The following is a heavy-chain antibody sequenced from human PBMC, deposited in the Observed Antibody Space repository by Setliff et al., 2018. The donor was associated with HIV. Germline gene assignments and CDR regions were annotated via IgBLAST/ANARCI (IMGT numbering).Heavy chain of an antibody. J-gene: IGHJ4*02. CDR2: VYIRGSP. D-gene: IGHD5-18*01. Sequence: SETLSLTCTVSGGSISAYYWNWFRQPAGKGLEWIGRVYIRGSPNSNPSLMSRVTTSIDTSKNQFFLRLSSVTAADTAVYYCAREGRQLWFFDFRGQGALVTVSS. V-gene: IGHV4-4*07. CDR3: AREGRQLWFFDF. CDR1: GGSISAYY.